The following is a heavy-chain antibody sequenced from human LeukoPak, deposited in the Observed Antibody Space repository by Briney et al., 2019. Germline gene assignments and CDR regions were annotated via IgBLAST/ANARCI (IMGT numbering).Heavy chain of an antibody. CDR3: AKDYTYYDSSGYYYIDAFDI. Sequence: GGSLRLSCAASGFTFSSYAMSWVRQAPGKGLECVLAISGSGGSTYYADSVKGRFTISRDNSKNTLYLQMNSLRAEDTAVYYCAKDYTYYDSSGYYYIDAFDIWGQGTMVTVSS. D-gene: IGHD3-22*01. CDR1: GFTFSSYA. CDR2: ISGSGGST. V-gene: IGHV3-23*01. J-gene: IGHJ3*02.